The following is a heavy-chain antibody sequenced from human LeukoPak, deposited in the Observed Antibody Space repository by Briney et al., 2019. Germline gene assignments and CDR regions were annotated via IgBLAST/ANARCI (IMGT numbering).Heavy chain of an antibody. Sequence: GGSLRLSCVASGFSFSTYDMYWVRQAAGRGPEWVSAVGTNEDTYYLASVKGRFTVSRENGKNSPYLLMNSLRVEDTAVYYCARVWRGIASPYHGMDVWGQGTAVTVSS. V-gene: IGHV3-13*01. CDR3: ARVWRGIASPYHGMDV. J-gene: IGHJ6*02. D-gene: IGHD6-13*01. CDR2: VGTNEDT. CDR1: GFSFSTYD.